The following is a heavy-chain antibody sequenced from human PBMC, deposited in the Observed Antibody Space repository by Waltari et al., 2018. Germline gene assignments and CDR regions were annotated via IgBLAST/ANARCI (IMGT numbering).Heavy chain of an antibody. CDR2: IYPVDSDT. D-gene: IGHD3-9*01. CDR3: ARSSGLTPEPIYGMDV. Sequence: EVQLVQSGAEVKKPGESLKISCKGSGYSFTSYWIGWVRQMPGNGLEWMGIIYPVDSDTRYSPSFQGKVTISADKSISTAYLQWSSLKASDTAMYYCARSSGLTPEPIYGMDVWGQGTTVTVSS. V-gene: IGHV5-51*03. J-gene: IGHJ6*02. CDR1: GYSFTSYW.